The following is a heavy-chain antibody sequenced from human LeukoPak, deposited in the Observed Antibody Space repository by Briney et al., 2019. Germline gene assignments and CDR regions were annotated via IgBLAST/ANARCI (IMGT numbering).Heavy chain of an antibody. CDR1: GFTFNSYW. CDR3: ARDYSASGGFDY. CDR2: IKQDGSDK. D-gene: IGHD3-10*01. V-gene: IGHV3-7*01. J-gene: IGHJ4*02. Sequence: GGSLRLSCATSGFTFNSYWMNWVRQAPGKGLEWVANIKQDGSDKYYVDSVRGRFTISRDNAKNSLYLQMNSLRAEDTAVYYCARDYSASGGFDYWGQGTLVTVSS.